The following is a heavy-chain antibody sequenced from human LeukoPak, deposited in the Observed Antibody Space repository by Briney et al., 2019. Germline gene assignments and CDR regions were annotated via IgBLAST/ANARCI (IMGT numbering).Heavy chain of an antibody. V-gene: IGHV1-2*02. CDR1: GYTFTGYY. Sequence: ASVKVSCKASGYTFTGYYMHWVRQAPGQGLEWMGWINPNSGGTNYAQKFQGRVTMTRDTSISTAYMELSRLRSDGTAVYYCAREIVVVPAAEGDFDYWGQETLVTVSS. J-gene: IGHJ4*02. D-gene: IGHD2-2*01. CDR3: AREIVVVPAAEGDFDY. CDR2: INPNSGGT.